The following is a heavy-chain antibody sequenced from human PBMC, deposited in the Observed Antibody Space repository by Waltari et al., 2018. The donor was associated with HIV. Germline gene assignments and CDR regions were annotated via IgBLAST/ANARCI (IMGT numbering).Heavy chain of an antibody. Sequence: EVQLVETGGGLIQPGGSLRLSCAASGFTVSSNYMSWVRQAPGKGLEWVSVIYSGGSTYYADSVKGRFTISRDNSKNTLYLQMNSLRAEDTAVYYCARNTYGSGSDLDYYGMDVWGQGTTVTVSS. D-gene: IGHD3-10*01. V-gene: IGHV3-53*02. CDR3: ARNTYGSGSDLDYYGMDV. J-gene: IGHJ6*02. CDR1: GFTVSSNY. CDR2: IYSGGST.